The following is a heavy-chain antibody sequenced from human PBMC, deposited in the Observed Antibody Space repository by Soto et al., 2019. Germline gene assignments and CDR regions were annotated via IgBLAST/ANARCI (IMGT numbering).Heavy chain of an antibody. CDR2: IWYDGSNK. Sequence: QVQLVESGGGVVQPGRSLRLSCAASGFTFSSYGMHWVRQAPGKGLEWVAVIWYDGSNKYYADSVTGRFTISRDNSKNTLYLQMNSLRAADTAVYYCARDGYCSGGSCYSVPVFDYWGQGTLVTVSS. V-gene: IGHV3-33*01. J-gene: IGHJ4*02. D-gene: IGHD2-15*01. CDR3: ARDGYCSGGSCYSVPVFDY. CDR1: GFTFSSYG.